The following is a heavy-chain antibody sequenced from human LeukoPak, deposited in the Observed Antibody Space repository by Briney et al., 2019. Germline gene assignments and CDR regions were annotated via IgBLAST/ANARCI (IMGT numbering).Heavy chain of an antibody. Sequence: GGSLRLSCAASGFTVSGNYMSWVRQAPGKGLEWVSVIYSGGTIYYADSVKGRFTISRDNAKNSLFLQMNSLRAEDTAVYYCARGIAAPDYWGQGTLVTVSS. V-gene: IGHV3-66*01. J-gene: IGHJ4*02. CDR1: GFTVSGNY. D-gene: IGHD6-13*01. CDR2: IYSGGTI. CDR3: ARGIAAPDY.